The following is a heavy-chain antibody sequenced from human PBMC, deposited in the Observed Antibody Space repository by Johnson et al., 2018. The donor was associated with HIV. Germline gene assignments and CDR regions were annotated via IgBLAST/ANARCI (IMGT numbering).Heavy chain of an antibody. D-gene: IGHD5-12*01. CDR3: AKGRGYDYDALDF. V-gene: IGHV3-23*04. J-gene: IGHJ3*01. Sequence: VQLVESGGGLVQPGGSLRLSCAASGFTFSNYAMSWVRQAPGKGLEWVSAISGTGGTTYYADSVRGRFSISRDKSKDTLYLQMSSLRAEDTAVYYCAKGRGYDYDALDFWGQGTMVTVSS. CDR1: GFTFSNYA. CDR2: ISGTGGTT.